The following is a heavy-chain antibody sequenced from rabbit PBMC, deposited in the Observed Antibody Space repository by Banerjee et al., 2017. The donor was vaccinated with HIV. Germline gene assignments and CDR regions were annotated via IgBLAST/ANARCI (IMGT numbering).Heavy chain of an antibody. CDR2: IDTRYGNT. CDR1: GFDLSSYYD. J-gene: IGHJ4*01. Sequence: QEQLEESGGDLVKPEGSLTLTCTASGFDLSSYYDMCWVRQAPGKGLEWIACIDTRYGNTAYASWAKGRFTISKTSSTSVTLQMTSLTAAETATYFCAREAPGGDFNLWGPGTLVTVS. CDR3: AREAPGGDFNL. V-gene: IGHV1S45*01.